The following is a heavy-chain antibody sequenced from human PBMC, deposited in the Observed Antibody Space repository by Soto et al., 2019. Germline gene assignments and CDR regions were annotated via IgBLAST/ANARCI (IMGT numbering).Heavy chain of an antibody. D-gene: IGHD5-12*01. J-gene: IGHJ5*01. CDR1: GFTFSSYA. Sequence: EVQLLESGGGLVQPGGSLRLSCAASGFTFSSYAMSWVRQAPGKGLEWVSAISGSGGSTFYADSVKGRFTISRDNSKNPLFLKMNSQRAEDTAVYYGAKDRGRGYDWFDSWGQGTLVTVSS. V-gene: IGHV3-23*01. CDR2: ISGSGGST. CDR3: AKDRGRGYDWFDS.